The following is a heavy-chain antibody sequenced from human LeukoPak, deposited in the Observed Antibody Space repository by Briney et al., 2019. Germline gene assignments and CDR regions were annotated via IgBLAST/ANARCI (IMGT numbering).Heavy chain of an antibody. CDR1: RFTFDDYA. CDR2: ISWNSGSI. V-gene: IGHV3-9*03. CDR3: AKAGHGGYYFDY. J-gene: IGHJ4*02. Sequence: GGSLRLSCAASRFTFDDYAMHWVRQAPGKGLEWVSGISWNSGSIGYADSVKGRFTISRDNAKNSLYLQMNSLRAEDMALYYCAKAGHGGYYFDYWGQGTLVTVSS. D-gene: IGHD3-10*01.